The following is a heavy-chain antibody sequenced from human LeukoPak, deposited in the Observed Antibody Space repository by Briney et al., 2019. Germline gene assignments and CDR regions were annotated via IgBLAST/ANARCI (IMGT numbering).Heavy chain of an antibody. D-gene: IGHD3-10*01. CDR1: GDFVSSGSYY. Sequence: PSETLSLTCTVSGDFVSSGSYYWSWLRQPPGKGLEWIGYNYHSGNNNYNPSLESRVTISVDTSKNQFSLTLTSVTAADTAVYYCARDRGYYGSKSYSQGSYFDYWGRGSLVIVSS. CDR3: ARDRGYYGSKSYSQGSYFDY. J-gene: IGHJ4*02. V-gene: IGHV4-61*01. CDR2: NYHSGNN.